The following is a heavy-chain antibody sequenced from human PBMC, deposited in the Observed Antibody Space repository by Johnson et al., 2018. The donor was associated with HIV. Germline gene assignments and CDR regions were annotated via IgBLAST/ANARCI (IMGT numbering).Heavy chain of an antibody. CDR2: ISSSGGTI. V-gene: IGHV3-11*04. CDR1: RFTFSDYY. D-gene: IGHD3-22*01. J-gene: IGHJ3*02. CDR3: AREGGAFYDSSGSLAFDI. Sequence: QVQLVESGGGLVKPGGSLRLSCAASRFTFSDYYMSWIRQTPGKGLEWVSYISSSGGTIYYADSVKGRFSISKDNSKSTLYVQMNRLTVDDTAVYYCAREGGAFYDSSGSLAFDIWGQGTMVTVSS.